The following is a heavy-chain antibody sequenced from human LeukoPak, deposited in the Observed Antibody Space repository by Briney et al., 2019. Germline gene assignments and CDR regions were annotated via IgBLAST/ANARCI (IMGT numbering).Heavy chain of an antibody. D-gene: IGHD3-10*01. CDR2: INPSGGST. V-gene: IGHV1-46*01. CDR1: GYTFTSYY. J-gene: IGHJ6*03. CDR3: AREAYDSGSFRTDYYYMDV. Sequence: ASVKVSCKASGYTFTSYYMHWVRQAPGQGLEWMGIINPSGGSTSYAQKFQGRVTMTRDMSTSTVYMELSRLRSDDTAVYYCAREAYDSGSFRTDYYYMDVWGKGTTVTISS.